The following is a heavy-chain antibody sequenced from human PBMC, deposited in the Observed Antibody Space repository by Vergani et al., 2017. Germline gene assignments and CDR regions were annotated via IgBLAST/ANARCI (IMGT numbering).Heavy chain of an antibody. Sequence: QVQLQQWGGGLLKPSETLSLTCVVNGGSFTSYHWTWIRQSPGEGLEWVGDIDHTGRPDYNPSPKSRLTMSVDKSRNPFSLTLNSVTATDTAIYFCARVNTETNGHLYYYYYMDVWGQGTAVTVS. D-gene: IGHD4-11*01. CDR3: ARVNTETNGHLYYYYYMDV. CDR2: IDHTGRP. J-gene: IGHJ6*03. CDR1: GGSFTSYH. V-gene: IGHV4-34*01.